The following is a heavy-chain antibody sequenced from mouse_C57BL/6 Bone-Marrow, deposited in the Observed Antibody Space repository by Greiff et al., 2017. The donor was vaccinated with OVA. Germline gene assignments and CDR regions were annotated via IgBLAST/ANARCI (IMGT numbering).Heavy chain of an antibody. J-gene: IGHJ4*01. V-gene: IGHV1-63*01. CDR2: IYPGGGYT. Sequence: QVQLQQSGAELVRPGTSVKMSCKASGYTFTNYWIGWAKQRPGHGLEWIGDIYPGGGYTNYNEKFKGKATLTADKSSSTAYMQFSSLTSEDSAIYYCARWRGDDQGAMDYWGQGTSVTVSS. D-gene: IGHD2-2*01. CDR1: GYTFTNYW. CDR3: ARWRGDDQGAMDY.